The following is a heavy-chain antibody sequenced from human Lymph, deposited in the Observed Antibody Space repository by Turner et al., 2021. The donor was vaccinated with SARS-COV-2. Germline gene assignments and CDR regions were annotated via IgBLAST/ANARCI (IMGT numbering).Heavy chain of an antibody. Sequence: QVPLAVSGGAGVAPGRALGHACVGAGSTFSSYSMPWVRQAPGKGLEWVAFISYDERDKSYADAVKGRFTFSRDNSKNTLYLRMNSLRAEDTAVYNCARDRDSSGWVDYWGQGTLVTVSS. CDR1: GSTFSSYS. J-gene: IGHJ4*02. D-gene: IGHD3-22*01. V-gene: IGHV3-30*04. CDR2: ISYDERDK. CDR3: ARDRDSSGWVDY.